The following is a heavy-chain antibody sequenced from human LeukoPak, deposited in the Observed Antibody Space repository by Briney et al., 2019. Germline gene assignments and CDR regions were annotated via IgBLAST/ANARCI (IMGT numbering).Heavy chain of an antibody. V-gene: IGHV3-30*04. D-gene: IGHD6-19*01. CDR3: ARRSGIAVAGAFDY. CDR2: ISYDGSNK. CDR1: GFTFSSYA. Sequence: PGRSLRLSCAASGFTFSSYAMHWVRQAPGKGLEWVAVISYDGSNKYYADSVKGRFTISRDNSKNTRYLQMNSLRAEDTAVYYCARRSGIAVAGAFDYWGQGTLVTVSS. J-gene: IGHJ4*02.